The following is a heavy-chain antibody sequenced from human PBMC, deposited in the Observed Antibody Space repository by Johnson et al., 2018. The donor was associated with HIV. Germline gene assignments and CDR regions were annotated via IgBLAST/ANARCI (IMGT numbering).Heavy chain of an antibody. V-gene: IGHV3-30-3*01. J-gene: IGHJ3*02. Sequence: QVLLVESGGGVVQPGRSLRLSCAASGFTFSSYAMHWVRQAPGKGLEWVAVISYDGSNKYYADSVKGRFTISRDNSKNTLYLQMNSLRAEDTAVYYCVNGAFKTWIQLWATWGAYDAFDIWGQGTMVTVSS. CDR3: VNGAFKTWIQLWATWGAYDAFDI. CDR1: GFTFSSYA. D-gene: IGHD5-18*01. CDR2: ISYDGSNK.